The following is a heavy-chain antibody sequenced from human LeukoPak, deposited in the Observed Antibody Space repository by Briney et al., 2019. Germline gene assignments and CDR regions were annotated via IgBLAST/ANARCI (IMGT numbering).Heavy chain of an antibody. D-gene: IGHD6-6*01. CDR1: GYSFTAHF. J-gene: IGHJ4*02. CDR3: VRELYSRSSDRHERTFDY. CDR2: TNPDNVGT. Sequence: GASVKVSCKASGYSFTAHFMHWIRQAPGQGLEWMGQTNPDNVGTKYAPKFQGRVTMTRDTSIATAYMELSSLTSDDTAVYFCVRELYSRSSDRHERTFDYWGQGTLVTVSS. V-gene: IGHV1-2*06.